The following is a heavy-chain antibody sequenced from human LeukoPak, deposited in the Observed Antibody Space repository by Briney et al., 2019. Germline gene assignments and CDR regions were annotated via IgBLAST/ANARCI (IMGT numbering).Heavy chain of an antibody. CDR1: GFTFSSYA. CDR2: ISFDGRHK. Sequence: GRSLRLSCAASGFTFSSYAMHWVCQAPGKGLEWVALISFDGRHKLYADSVKGRLTISRDNSKNTLYLQMESLTAEDTAVYYCARDVYSSGWYAPDNWGQGTLVTVSS. CDR3: ARDVYSSGWYAPDN. V-gene: IGHV3-30*04. J-gene: IGHJ4*02. D-gene: IGHD6-19*01.